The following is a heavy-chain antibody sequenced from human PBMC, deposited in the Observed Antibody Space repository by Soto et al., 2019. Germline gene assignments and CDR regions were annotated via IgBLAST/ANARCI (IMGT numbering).Heavy chain of an antibody. V-gene: IGHV1-46*01. J-gene: IGHJ6*02. Sequence: GASVKVSCKASGYAFGSYFVYWVRQAPGQGLEWLGLINPNGGRTTYAQKFQGRITMTRDTSSNTVYMDLSGLRSEDTAVYYCAKDIHYAASNSYLFYGLDVWGQGTTVTVSS. CDR1: GYAFGSYF. D-gene: IGHD3-16*01. CDR3: AKDIHYAASNSYLFYGLDV. CDR2: INPNGGRT.